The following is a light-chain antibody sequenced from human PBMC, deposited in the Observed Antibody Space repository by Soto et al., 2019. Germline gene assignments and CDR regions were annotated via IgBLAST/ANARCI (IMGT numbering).Light chain of an antibody. CDR3: PSYTKSGDLV. Sequence: QSVLTQPASVSGSPGQSITVSCTGTNTDVGGYNYVSWYQHRPGKAPRLMIYEVRNRLSGVSNRFSGSKSGNTASLTISGLQSEDEADYYCPSYTKSGDLVFGSGTKLTV. J-gene: IGLJ6*01. V-gene: IGLV2-14*01. CDR1: NTDVGGYNY. CDR2: EVR.